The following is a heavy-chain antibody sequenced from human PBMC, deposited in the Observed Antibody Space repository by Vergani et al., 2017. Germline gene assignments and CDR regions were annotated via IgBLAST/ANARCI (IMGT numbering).Heavy chain of an antibody. CDR2: INHSGST. V-gene: IGHV4-34*01. Sequence: QVQLQQWGAGLLKPSETLALTCAVYGGSFSGYYWSWIRQPPGKGLEWIGEINHSGSTNYNPSLKSRVTISVDTSKNQFSLKLSSVTAADTAVYYCASGLRVTSLGYWGQGTLVTVSS. D-gene: IGHD2-21*02. CDR1: GGSFSGYY. CDR3: ASGLRVTSLGY. J-gene: IGHJ4*02.